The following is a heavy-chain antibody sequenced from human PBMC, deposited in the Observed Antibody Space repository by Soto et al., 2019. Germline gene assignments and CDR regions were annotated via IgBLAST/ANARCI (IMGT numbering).Heavy chain of an antibody. Sequence: QVQLVESGGGLVKPGGSLRLSCAASGFTFSDYYMNWVRQAPGKGLQWVSYINSNGTTVYYADSVKGRFTISRDNAKNSRYVQINSLRAEDTAGYYGASYYYVWGGYYGNWGQGTLVTVSS. CDR2: INSNGTTV. D-gene: IGHD3-3*01. CDR3: ASYYYVWGGYYGN. J-gene: IGHJ4*02. CDR1: GFTFSDYY. V-gene: IGHV3-11*01.